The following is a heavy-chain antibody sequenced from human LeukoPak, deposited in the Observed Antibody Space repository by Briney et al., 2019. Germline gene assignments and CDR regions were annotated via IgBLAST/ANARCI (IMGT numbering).Heavy chain of an antibody. V-gene: IGHV3-23*01. Sequence: PGGSLRLSCAASGFTFSSYAMSWVRQAPGKGLEWVSAISGSVGTTYYADSVKGRFSISRDKSKNTLYLQMNSLIDYYTAVYYSANAVDTAMSFVDYCGQGDLGTVSS. D-gene: IGHD5-18*01. J-gene: IGHJ4*02. CDR3: ANAVDTAMSFVDY. CDR2: ISGSVGTT. CDR1: GFTFSSYA.